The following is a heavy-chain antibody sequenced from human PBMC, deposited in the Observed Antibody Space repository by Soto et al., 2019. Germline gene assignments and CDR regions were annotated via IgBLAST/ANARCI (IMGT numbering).Heavy chain of an antibody. CDR3: ARGEDIVLVPAAMLRRYRDNYYYYYGMDV. Sequence: QVQLVQSGAEVKKPGSSVKVSCKASGGTFSSYAISWVRQAPGQGLEWMGGIIPIFGTANYAQKFQGRVTITADESTSTAYMELSSLRSEDTAVYYCARGEDIVLVPAAMLRRYRDNYYYYYGMDVWGQGTTVTVSS. V-gene: IGHV1-69*12. CDR1: GGTFSSYA. D-gene: IGHD2-2*01. J-gene: IGHJ6*02. CDR2: IIPIFGTA.